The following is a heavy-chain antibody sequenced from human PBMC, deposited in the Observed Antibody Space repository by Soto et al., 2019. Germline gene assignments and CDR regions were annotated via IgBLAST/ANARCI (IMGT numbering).Heavy chain of an antibody. Sequence: ESGGGVVQPGRSLRLSCAASGFTFSSYGMHWVRQAPGKGLEWVAVISYDGSNKYYADSVKGRFTISRDNSKNTLYLQMNSLRAEDTAVYYCAKDLGYSSSWYGAHWGQGTLVTVSS. CDR3: AKDLGYSSSWYGAH. V-gene: IGHV3-30*18. CDR1: GFTFSSYG. D-gene: IGHD6-13*01. CDR2: ISYDGSNK. J-gene: IGHJ4*02.